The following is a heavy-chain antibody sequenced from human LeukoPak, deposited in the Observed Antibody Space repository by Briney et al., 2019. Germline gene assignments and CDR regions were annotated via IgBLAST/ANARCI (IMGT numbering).Heavy chain of an antibody. V-gene: IGHV4-31*03. CDR3: ARGVPKLAYDSRGYYQRLGAFDI. CDR2: IYYSGST. J-gene: IGHJ3*02. D-gene: IGHD3-22*01. CDR1: GGSISSGGYY. Sequence: KSSETLSLTCTVSGGSISSGGYYWSWIRQHPGKGLEWIGYIYYSGSTYYNPSLKSRVTISVDTSKNQFSLKLSSVTAADTAVYYCARGVPKLAYDSRGYYQRLGAFDIWGQGTMVTVSS.